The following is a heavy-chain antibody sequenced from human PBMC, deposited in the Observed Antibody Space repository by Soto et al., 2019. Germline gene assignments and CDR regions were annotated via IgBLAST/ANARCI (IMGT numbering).Heavy chain of an antibody. Sequence: PSQTLSLTCGISGDSVSSNSVAWNWIRQSPSRGLEWLGRTYFRSKWYNDYAVSVKSRVTISPDTSKNQFSLQMNSVTPEDTAVYYCARAPPISTWAPYYYHGLDVWGQGTAVTVSS. J-gene: IGHJ6*02. V-gene: IGHV6-1*01. CDR1: GDSVSSNSVA. CDR3: ARAPPISTWAPYYYHGLDV. D-gene: IGHD6-13*01. CDR2: TYFRSKWYN.